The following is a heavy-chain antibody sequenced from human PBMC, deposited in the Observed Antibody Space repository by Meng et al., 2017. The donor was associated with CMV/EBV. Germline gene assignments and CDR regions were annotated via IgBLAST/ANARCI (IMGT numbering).Heavy chain of an antibody. J-gene: IGHJ4*02. Sequence: QRLLQERCLILVKPSEPPSLTCAVSVGSISSSSYYWGWSRQPPGKGLEWIGSIYYSGSTYYNPSLKSRVTISVDTSKNQFSLKLSSVTAADTAVYYCARAGGDVLLWFGEFGYWGQGTLVTVSS. CDR3: ARAGGDVLLWFGEFGY. D-gene: IGHD3-10*01. CDR1: VGSISSSSYY. CDR2: IYYSGST. V-gene: IGHV4-39*07.